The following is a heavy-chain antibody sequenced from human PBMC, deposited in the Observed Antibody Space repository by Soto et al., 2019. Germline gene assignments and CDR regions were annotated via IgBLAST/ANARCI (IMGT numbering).Heavy chain of an antibody. CDR2: ISSGGTTI. CDR3: ARDYDILTGYSPFDY. CDR1: GFTFSDYY. V-gene: IGHV3-11*01. J-gene: IGHJ4*02. Sequence: QVHLVESGGGLVKPGGSLRLSCAVSGFTFSDYYIIWIRQAQGKGLEWVAYISSGGTTIYYGDSVKGRFAISRDNAKNSLYLQMNSLRADDTAVYYCARDYDILTGYSPFDYWGQGPLVPVSS. D-gene: IGHD3-9*01.